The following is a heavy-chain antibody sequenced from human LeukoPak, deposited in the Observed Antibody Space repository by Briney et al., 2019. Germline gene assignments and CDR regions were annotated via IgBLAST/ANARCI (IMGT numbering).Heavy chain of an antibody. CDR1: GYTFTNYA. J-gene: IGHJ4*02. D-gene: IGHD3-10*01. CDR2: INTGNGNT. V-gene: IGHV1-3*03. CDR3: ARNYGSGEFDY. Sequence: GASVKVSCKASGYTFTNYAKHWVRQAPGQRLEWMGWINTGNGNTKYSQEFQGRVTITRDTSASTAYMELSSLRSEDMAVYYCARNYGSGEFDYWGQGTLVTVSS.